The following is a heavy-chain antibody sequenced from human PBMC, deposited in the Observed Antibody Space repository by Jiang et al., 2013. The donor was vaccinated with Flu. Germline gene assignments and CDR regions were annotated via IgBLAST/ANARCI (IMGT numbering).Heavy chain of an antibody. J-gene: IGHJ6*02. V-gene: IGHV3-49*04. CDR3: TRGGEWELSGNYYGMDV. CDR1: GFTFGDYG. CDR2: IRSKIYGGTP. Sequence: VQLVESGGGLVQPGRSLRLSCVGSGFTFGDYGMSWVRQAPGKGLEWIGLIRSKIYGGTPDYAASVRGRFTASRDDSKSIAYLQMDSLKIEDTAIYYCTRGGEWELSGNYYGMDVWGQGTTVTVSS. D-gene: IGHD1-26*01.